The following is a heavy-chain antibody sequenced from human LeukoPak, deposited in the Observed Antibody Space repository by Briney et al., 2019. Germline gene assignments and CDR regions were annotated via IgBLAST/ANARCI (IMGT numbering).Heavy chain of an antibody. CDR2: ISAYNGNT. D-gene: IGHD5-12*01. Sequence: ASVKVSCKASGYTFTRYGISWVRQAPGQGLEWMGWISAYNGNTDYAQKLQGRVTMTKDTSTSIAYMELRSLRSDDTAVYYRARDRDIVATPVDYWGQGTLVTVSS. V-gene: IGHV1-18*01. CDR1: GYTFTRYG. CDR3: ARDRDIVATPVDY. J-gene: IGHJ4*02.